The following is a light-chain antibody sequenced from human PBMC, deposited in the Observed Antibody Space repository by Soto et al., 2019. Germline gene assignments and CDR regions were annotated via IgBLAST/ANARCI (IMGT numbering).Light chain of an antibody. CDR1: QTVSRNY. CDR3: QQRSNWPRT. J-gene: IGKJ1*01. V-gene: IGKV3D-20*02. CDR2: GAS. Sequence: EIVLTQSPGTPSLSPGERATLSCRASQTVSRNYLAWYQQNPGQTPRLLIYGASTRATGIPARFSGSGSGTEFTLTISRLEPEDFAMYYCQQRSNWPRTFGQGTKVDI.